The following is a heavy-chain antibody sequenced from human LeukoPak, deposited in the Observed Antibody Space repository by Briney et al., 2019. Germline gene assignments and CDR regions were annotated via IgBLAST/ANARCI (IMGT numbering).Heavy chain of an antibody. V-gene: IGHV3-30*18. CDR1: GFTFSSYG. J-gene: IGHJ6*02. CDR2: ISYDGSNK. D-gene: IGHD4-17*01. CDR3: AKGNGDRYYYYYYGMDV. Sequence: PGGSLRLSCAASGFTFSSYGMHWVRQAPGKGLEWVAVISYDGSNKYYADSVKGRFTISRDNSKNTLYLQMNSPRAEDTAVYYCAKGNGDRYYYYYYGMDVWGQGTTVTVSS.